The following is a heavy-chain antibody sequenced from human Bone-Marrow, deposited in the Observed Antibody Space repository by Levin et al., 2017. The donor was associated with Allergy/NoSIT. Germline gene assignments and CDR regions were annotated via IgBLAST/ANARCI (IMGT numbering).Heavy chain of an antibody. CDR3: ARDLAYGYYGYDAFDV. J-gene: IGHJ3*01. V-gene: IGHV4-61*01. D-gene: IGHD3-3*01. Sequence: PSETLSLTCTVSDDSVSSRNFHWSWIRQPPGKGLEWIAYVDYSGTTNYNPSLKTRVAMSLDTSKNQFSLKLTSVTAADTAMYFCARDLAYGYYGYDAFDVWGPGTMVTVPS. CDR2: VDYSGTT. CDR1: DDSVSSRNFH.